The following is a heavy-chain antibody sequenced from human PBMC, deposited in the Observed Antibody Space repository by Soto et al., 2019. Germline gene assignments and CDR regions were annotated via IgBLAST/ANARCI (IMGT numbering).Heavy chain of an antibody. J-gene: IGHJ5*02. CDR3: ARGVRWSRGSFDP. D-gene: IGHD2-8*01. V-gene: IGHV4-34*01. Sequence: QVHLQQWGAGLLKPSETLSLTCAVYGGSFSDTYWNWFRQPPGKGLEWIGEINHNTNTIYNPSLTSRVTNSVDTFKNHFCQKLTSVTAGDTAVYYCARGVRWSRGSFDPWGQGTLVTVS. CDR1: GGSFSDTY. CDR2: INHNTNT.